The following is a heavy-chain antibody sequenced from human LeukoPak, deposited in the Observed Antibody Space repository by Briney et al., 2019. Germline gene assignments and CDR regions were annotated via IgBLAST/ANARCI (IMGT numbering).Heavy chain of an antibody. V-gene: IGHV3-30*02. J-gene: IGHJ1*01. Sequence: GGSLRLPCAASGFTFSSYGMHWVRQAPGKGLEWVAFIRYDGSNKYYADSVKGRFTISRDNSKNTLYLQMNSLRAEDTAVYYCAKNHLRMAEYFQHWGQGTLVTVSS. CDR1: GFTFSSYG. CDR3: AKNHLRMAEYFQH. CDR2: IRYDGSNK. D-gene: IGHD1-14*01.